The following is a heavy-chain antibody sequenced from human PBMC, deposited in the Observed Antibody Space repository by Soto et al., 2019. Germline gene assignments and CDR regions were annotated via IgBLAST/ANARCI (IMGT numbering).Heavy chain of an antibody. CDR2: VYYTGST. J-gene: IGHJ4*02. Sequence: QVQLQESGPGLVKPSETLSLTCSVSGGSISGSYWSWIRQSPGKGLEWLGYVYYTGSTNYSPSLRSRVSISVDTSKNEFSLRLSSVTAADTAVDFWARSVAVPGAHIDYWGQGTQVNFS. D-gene: IGHD6-19*01. CDR1: GGSISGSY. V-gene: IGHV4-59*01. CDR3: ARSVAVPGAHIDY.